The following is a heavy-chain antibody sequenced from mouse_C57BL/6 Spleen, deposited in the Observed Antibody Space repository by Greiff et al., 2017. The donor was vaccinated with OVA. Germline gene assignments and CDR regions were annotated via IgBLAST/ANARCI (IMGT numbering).Heavy chain of an antibody. CDR1: GYTFTGYW. J-gene: IGHJ3*01. Sequence: QVQLQQSGAELMKPGASVKLSCKATGYTFTGYWIEWVKQRPGHGLEWIGEILPGSGSTHYNQKFKGKATFTAYTSSNTAYMHLSSLTTEDSAIYYCAKGDSMNYSYFAYWGQGTMVTVSS. D-gene: IGHD3-3*01. CDR3: AKGDSMNYSYFAY. V-gene: IGHV1-9*01. CDR2: ILPGSGST.